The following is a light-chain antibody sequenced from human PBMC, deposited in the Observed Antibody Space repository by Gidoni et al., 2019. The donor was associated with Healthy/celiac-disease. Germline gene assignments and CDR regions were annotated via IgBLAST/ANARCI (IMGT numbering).Light chain of an antibody. V-gene: IGKV3-20*01. CDR3: QQYGSSPPT. J-gene: IGKJ1*01. CDR2: GAS. CDR1: QSVSSSY. Sequence: ELVLTQSPGTLSLSPGERATLSCRASQSVSSSYLAWYQQKPGQAPRLLSYGASSRATGIPDRFSGSGSGTDFTLTISRLEPEDFAVYYCQQYGSSPPTFGQGTKVEIK.